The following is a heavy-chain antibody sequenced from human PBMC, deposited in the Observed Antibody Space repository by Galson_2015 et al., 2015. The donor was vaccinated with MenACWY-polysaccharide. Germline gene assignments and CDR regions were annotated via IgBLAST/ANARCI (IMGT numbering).Heavy chain of an antibody. CDR1: GFTFNLYG. CDR3: AKSRTADDGFDI. Sequence: SLRLSCAASGFTFNLYGMSWVRQAPGKGLEWVSVFTGRDGRPYYADSVKGRFTISRDNFRDILYLQMNSLRAEDTARYFCAKSRTADDGFDIWGRGTMVTVSS. CDR2: FTGRDGRP. J-gene: IGHJ3*02. V-gene: IGHV3-23*01.